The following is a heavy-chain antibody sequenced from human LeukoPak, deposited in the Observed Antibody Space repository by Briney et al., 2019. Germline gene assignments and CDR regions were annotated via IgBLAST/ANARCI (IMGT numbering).Heavy chain of an antibody. CDR2: ISGTGDSP. CDR3: AKDIGWFDP. CDR1: GFTFRSYA. J-gene: IGHJ5*02. Sequence: GGSLRLSCAASGFTFRSYAMNWGRQAPGEGLEWVSAISGTGDSPHNAASVKCRFTISRDNSKNTLYLQMNSLRAEDTAFYYCAKDIGWFDPWGQGTLVTVSS. V-gene: IGHV3-23*01.